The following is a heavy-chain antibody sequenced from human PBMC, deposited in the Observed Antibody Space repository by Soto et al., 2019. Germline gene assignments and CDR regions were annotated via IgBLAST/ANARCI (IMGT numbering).Heavy chain of an antibody. Sequence: QTGGSLRLSCAASGFTFSSYAMHWVRQAPGKGLEWVAVISYDGSNKYYADSVKGQFTISRDNSKNTLYLQMNSLRAEDTAVYYCARVAYYYDSSGQDAFDIWGQGTMVTVSS. CDR1: GFTFSSYA. CDR3: ARVAYYYDSSGQDAFDI. J-gene: IGHJ3*02. V-gene: IGHV3-30-3*01. D-gene: IGHD3-22*01. CDR2: ISYDGSNK.